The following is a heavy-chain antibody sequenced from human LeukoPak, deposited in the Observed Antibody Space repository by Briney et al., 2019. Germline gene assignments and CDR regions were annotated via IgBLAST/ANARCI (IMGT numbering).Heavy chain of an antibody. D-gene: IGHD6-13*01. CDR3: ARSAESSSWVEFDY. CDR1: GYTFTGYY. J-gene: IGHJ4*02. Sequence: ASVKVSCKASGYTFTGYYIHWVRQAPGQGLEWMGWINPNSGGTNYAQKFQVRGTMTRDTSISTAYMELSRLRSDDTAVYYCARSAESSSWVEFDYWGQGTLVTVSS. CDR2: INPNSGGT. V-gene: IGHV1-2*02.